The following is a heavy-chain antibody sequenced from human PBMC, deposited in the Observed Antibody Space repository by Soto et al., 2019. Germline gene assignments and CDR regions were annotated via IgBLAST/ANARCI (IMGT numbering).Heavy chain of an antibody. Sequence: HPGGSLRLSCAASGFTFSSYAMHWVRQSPGKGLEWVAVISYDGSNKYYADSVKGRFTISRDNSKNTLYLQMNSLRAEDTAVYYCARAGYDSSGSYFDYWGQGTLVTVSS. CDR1: GFTFSSYA. CDR2: ISYDGSNK. J-gene: IGHJ4*02. D-gene: IGHD3-22*01. CDR3: ARAGYDSSGSYFDY. V-gene: IGHV3-30-3*01.